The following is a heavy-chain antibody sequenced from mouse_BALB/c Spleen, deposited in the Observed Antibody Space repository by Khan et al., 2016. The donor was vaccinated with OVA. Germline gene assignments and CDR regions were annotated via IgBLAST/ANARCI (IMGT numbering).Heavy chain of an antibody. CDR2: INPNNGYT. D-gene: IGHD2-14*01. V-gene: IGHV1-4*01. CDR1: GYTFTSYT. CDR3: VRDGAYHRNDGWFAY. J-gene: IGHJ3*01. Sequence: VQLQESGAELARPGASVKMSCKASGYTFTSYTIHWIKERPGQGLEWIGYINPNNGYTNYNQRFKDKATLTTDKSSTTAYLQLSSLTSDDSAVYNCVRDGAYHRNDGWFAYWGQGTLVTVSA.